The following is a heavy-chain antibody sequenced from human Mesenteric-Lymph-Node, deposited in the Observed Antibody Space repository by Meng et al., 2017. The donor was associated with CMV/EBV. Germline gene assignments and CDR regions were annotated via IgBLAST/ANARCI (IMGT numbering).Heavy chain of an antibody. CDR1: GFTFSSYG. CDR3: AKDYGGYDWDDAFDI. CDR2: IRYDGSNK. J-gene: IGHJ3*02. D-gene: IGHD5-12*01. Sequence: GESLKISCAASGFTFSSYGMHWVRQAPGKGLEWVAFIRYDGSNKYYADSVKGRFTISRDNSKNTLYLQMNSLRAEDTAVYYCAKDYGGYDWDDAFDIWGQGTMVTVSS. V-gene: IGHV3-30*02.